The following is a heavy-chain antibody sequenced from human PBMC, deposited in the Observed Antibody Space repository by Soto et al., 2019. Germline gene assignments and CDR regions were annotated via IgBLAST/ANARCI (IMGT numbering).Heavy chain of an antibody. CDR2: IWNDASNK. CDR1: GFTFHNYG. CDR3: ARAFSSGWSNYCYGLPV. Sequence: QVQLVESGGGVVQPGRSLRLSCTSSGFTFHNYGLHWVRQAPGKGLEWVAVIWNDASNKFYADSVRGRFTISRDNSKNMLYLQMSSLSAGDTGLYYCARAFSSGWSNYCYGLPVWGQGTTVTVSS. V-gene: IGHV3-33*01. D-gene: IGHD6-19*01. J-gene: IGHJ6*02.